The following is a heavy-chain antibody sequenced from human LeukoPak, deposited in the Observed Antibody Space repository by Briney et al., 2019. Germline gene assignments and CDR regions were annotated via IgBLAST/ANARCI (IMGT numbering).Heavy chain of an antibody. D-gene: IGHD6-19*01. J-gene: IGHJ6*03. Sequence: ASVKVSCKASGYTFTSYGISWVRQAPGQGLEWMGWISPYNGNTNYAQKLQGRVTMTTDTSTSTAYMELRSLRSDDTAVYYCASVGIAVADYYYYYYMDVWGKGTTVTVSS. CDR2: ISPYNGNT. CDR3: ASVGIAVADYYYYYYMDV. V-gene: IGHV1-18*01. CDR1: GYTFTSYG.